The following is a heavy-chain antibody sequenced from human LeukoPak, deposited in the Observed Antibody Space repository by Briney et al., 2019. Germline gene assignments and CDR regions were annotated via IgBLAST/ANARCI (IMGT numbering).Heavy chain of an antibody. D-gene: IGHD6-13*01. V-gene: IGHV1-69*13. CDR2: IIPIFGTA. CDR1: GGTFSSYA. Sequence: SVKVSCKASGGTFSSYAISWVRQAPGQGLEWLGGIIPIFGTAIYAQNFQGRVTITADASMRTAYMELSSLRSEDTAVYYCARDFGIAAAGTGGWYFDYWGQGTLVTVSS. J-gene: IGHJ4*02. CDR3: ARDFGIAAAGTGGWYFDY.